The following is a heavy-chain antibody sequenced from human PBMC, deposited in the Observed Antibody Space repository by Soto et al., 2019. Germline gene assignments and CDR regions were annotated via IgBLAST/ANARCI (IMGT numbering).Heavy chain of an antibody. J-gene: IGHJ4*02. V-gene: IGHV1-18*01. CDR3: ARERGYGDYDSGY. CDR2: ISAYNGNT. D-gene: IGHD4-17*01. CDR1: GYTFTSYG. Sequence: QVQLVQSGAEVKKPGASVKVSCKASGYTFTSYGISWVRQAPGQGLECMGWISAYNGNTNYAQKLQGRVTMTTDTATSPADMELRRLRYDDTAVYYCARERGYGDYDSGYWGQGTLVTVSS.